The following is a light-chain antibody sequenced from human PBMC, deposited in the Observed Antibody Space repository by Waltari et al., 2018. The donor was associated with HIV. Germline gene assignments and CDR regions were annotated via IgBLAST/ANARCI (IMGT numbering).Light chain of an antibody. CDR3: QVWDRPSDQWV. Sequence: YVLTQPPSVSVAPGEMARLTCGGNNTGNKGVHWYQLKSGQAPLLVIFDNVDRPSRITERFSGSISGFTATLAISRVEPGDEAVYYCQVWDRPSDQWVFGGGTTLIV. CDR1: NTGNKG. CDR2: DNV. V-gene: IGLV3-21*01. J-gene: IGLJ3*02.